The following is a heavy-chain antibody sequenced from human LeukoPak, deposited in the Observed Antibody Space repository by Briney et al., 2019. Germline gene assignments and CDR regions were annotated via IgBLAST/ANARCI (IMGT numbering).Heavy chain of an antibody. D-gene: IGHD3-3*01. J-gene: IGHJ5*02. CDR1: GYTFTGYY. CDR3: ARAKGFLEWYPPFDP. V-gene: IGHV1-2*02. Sequence: VASVKVSFKASGYTFTGYYMHWVRQAPGQGLEWMGWINPNSGGTNYAQKFQGRVTMTRDTSISTAYMELSRLRSDDTAVYYCARAKGFLEWYPPFDPWGQGTLVTVSS. CDR2: INPNSGGT.